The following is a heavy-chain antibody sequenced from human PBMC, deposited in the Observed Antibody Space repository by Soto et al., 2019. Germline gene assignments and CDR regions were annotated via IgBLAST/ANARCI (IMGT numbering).Heavy chain of an antibody. CDR2: IYWDDDK. CDR3: AHRAAAGYYFDY. D-gene: IGHD6-13*01. J-gene: IGHJ4*02. Sequence: QITLKESGPTLVKPTQTLTVTCTFSGFSLSTSGVGVGWIRQPPGKALEWLALIYWDDDKRYSPSLKSRLTITKDTSKNQVVLTMTXMDPVDTATYYCAHRAAAGYYFDYWGQGTLVTVSS. V-gene: IGHV2-5*02. CDR1: GFSLSTSGVG.